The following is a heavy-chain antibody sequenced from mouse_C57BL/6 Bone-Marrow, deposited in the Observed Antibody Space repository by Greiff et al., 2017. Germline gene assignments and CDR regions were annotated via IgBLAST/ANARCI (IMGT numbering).Heavy chain of an antibody. D-gene: IGHD2-5*01. CDR3: ARGAYYSNEVGGMDY. V-gene: IGHV1-54*01. CDR1: GYAFTNYL. CDR2: IYPGSGGT. Sequence: VQVVESGAELVRPGTSVKVSCKASGYAFTNYLIEWVKQRPGQGLEWIGVIYPGSGGTNYNEKFKGKATLTADQSSSPAYMPLSSLKSEDSAVYVCARGAYYSNEVGGMDYWGQGTSVTVSS. J-gene: IGHJ4*01.